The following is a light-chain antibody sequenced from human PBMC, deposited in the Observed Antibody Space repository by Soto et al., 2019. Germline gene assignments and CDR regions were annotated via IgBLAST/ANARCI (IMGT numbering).Light chain of an antibody. CDR2: RDR. Sequence: SYELTQPLSVSVALGQTARITCGGNNIGTKNVHWYQQKPGQAPEVVIYRDRNRPSGIPERFSGSNSGNTATLTISRAQDGDEADYYCLVWDSSTAVFGGGTKLTVL. J-gene: IGLJ2*01. CDR1: NIGTKN. CDR3: LVWDSSTAV. V-gene: IGLV3-9*01.